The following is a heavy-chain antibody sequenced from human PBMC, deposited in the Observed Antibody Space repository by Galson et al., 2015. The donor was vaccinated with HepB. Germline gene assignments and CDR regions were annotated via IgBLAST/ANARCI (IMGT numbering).Heavy chain of an antibody. D-gene: IGHD1-14*01. CDR2: INPNNGGT. CDR3: ARAGTTWGLFYYYGMDA. V-gene: IGHV1-2*06. Sequence: SVKVSCKASGYTFTGYYMHWVRQAPGQGLEWMGRINPNNGGTNYAQNFQGRVTMTRDTSISTAYMELSRLRIDDTAVYYCARAGTTWGLFYYYGMDAWGQGTTVTVSS. CDR1: GYTFTGYY. J-gene: IGHJ6*02.